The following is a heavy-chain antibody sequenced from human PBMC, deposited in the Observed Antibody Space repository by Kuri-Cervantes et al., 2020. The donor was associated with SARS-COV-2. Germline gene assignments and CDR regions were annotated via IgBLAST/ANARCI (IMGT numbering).Heavy chain of an antibody. D-gene: IGHD2-21*01. Sequence: SETLSLTCSVSGGSISSYYWSWIRQPPGKGLEWIGNIYFTGNTNYNPALGSRVTISIDTPKNQFFLMLGSLTAAGTAVYYCARRFGDYGQFDYWGQGTLVTVSS. V-gene: IGHV4-59*01. J-gene: IGHJ4*02. CDR1: GGSISSYY. CDR3: ARRFGDYGQFDY. CDR2: IYFTGNT.